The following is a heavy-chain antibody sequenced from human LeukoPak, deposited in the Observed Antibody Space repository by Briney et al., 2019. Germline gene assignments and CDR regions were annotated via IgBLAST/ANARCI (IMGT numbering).Heavy chain of an antibody. V-gene: IGHV4-34*01. J-gene: IGHJ5*02. CDR1: GGSCSGYY. Sequence: SETLSLTCAVYGGSCSGYYWSWIRQPPGKGLEWIGEINHSGSTNYNPSLKSRVTISVDTSKNQFSLKLSSVTAADTAVYYCARQGRRGWFDPWGQGTLVTVSS. CDR2: INHSGST. CDR3: ARQGRRGWFDP.